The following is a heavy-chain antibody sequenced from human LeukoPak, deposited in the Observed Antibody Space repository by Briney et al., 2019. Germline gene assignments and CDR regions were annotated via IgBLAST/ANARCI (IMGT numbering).Heavy chain of an antibody. CDR2: IYYSGST. CDR1: GGSISSSSYY. V-gene: IGHV4-39*07. J-gene: IGHJ4*02. Sequence: SETLSLTCTVSGGSISSSSYYWGWIRQPPGKGLEWIGSIYYSGSTYYNPSLKSRVTISVDTSKNQFSLKLSSVTAADTAVYYCARDGGMAVANLYYFDYWGQGTLVTASS. D-gene: IGHD6-19*01. CDR3: ARDGGMAVANLYYFDY.